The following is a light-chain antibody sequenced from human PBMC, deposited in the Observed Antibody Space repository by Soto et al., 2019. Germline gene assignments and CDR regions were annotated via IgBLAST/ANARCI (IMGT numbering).Light chain of an antibody. CDR1: SSSIGNNA. CDR3: AAWDDSLYGYV. V-gene: IGLV1-36*01. CDR2: YDD. J-gene: IGLJ1*01. Sequence: QSVLTQPPSVSEAPRQRVTISCSGSSSSIGNNAVNWYQQLPGKPPKLLIYYDDLLPSGVSDRFSGSKSGTSASLAISGLQSEDEADYYCAAWDDSLYGYVFGTGTKVTVL.